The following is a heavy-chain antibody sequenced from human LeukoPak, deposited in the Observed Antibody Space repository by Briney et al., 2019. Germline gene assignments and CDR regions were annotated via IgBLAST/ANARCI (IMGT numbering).Heavy chain of an antibody. V-gene: IGHV4-34*01. CDR3: ARRFPGYYFDY. D-gene: IGHD3-16*01. Sequence: SETLSLTCAVYGGSFSGYYWSWIRQPPGKGLEWIGEINHSGSTNCNPSLKSRVTISVDTSKNQFSLKLSSVTAADTAVYYCARRFPGYYFDYWGQGTLVTVSS. CDR1: GGSFSGYY. J-gene: IGHJ4*02. CDR2: INHSGST.